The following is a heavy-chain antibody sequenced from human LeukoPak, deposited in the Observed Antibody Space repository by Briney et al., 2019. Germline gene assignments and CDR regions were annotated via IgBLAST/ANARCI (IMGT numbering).Heavy chain of an antibody. CDR3: ARGDDILTGYRSVTFDY. CDR1: GGSTSSYY. D-gene: IGHD3-9*01. CDR2: IYYSGST. J-gene: IGHJ4*02. Sequence: SETLSLTCTVSGGSTSSYYWSWIRQPPGKGLERIGYIYYSGSTNYNPSLKSRVTISVDTSKNQFSLKLSSVTAADTAVYYCARGDDILTGYRSVTFDYCGQGTLVTVSS. V-gene: IGHV4-59*08.